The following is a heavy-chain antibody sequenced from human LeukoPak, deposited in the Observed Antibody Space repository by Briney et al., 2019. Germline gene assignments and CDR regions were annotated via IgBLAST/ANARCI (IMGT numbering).Heavy chain of an antibody. CDR2: INHSGST. V-gene: IGHV4-61*08. J-gene: IGHJ4*02. CDR3: ARRGRSGSYKFDY. D-gene: IGHD3-10*01. Sequence: SETLSLTCTVSGGSISSGGYYWSWIRQPPGKGLEWIGEINHSGSTNYNPSLKSRVTISVDTSKNQFSLKLSSVTAADTAVYYCARRGRSGSYKFDYWGQGTLVTVSS. CDR1: GGSISSGGYY.